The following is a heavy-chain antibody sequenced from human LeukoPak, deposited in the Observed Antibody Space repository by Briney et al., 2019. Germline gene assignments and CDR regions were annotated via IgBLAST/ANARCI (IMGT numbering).Heavy chain of an antibody. Sequence: GGSLRLSCSASGFTFSSYAMHWVRQAPGKGLEYASAISSNGGSTYYADSVKGRFTISRDNSKNTLYLQMSSLRAEDTAVYYCVKATVVRGVIISFDYWGQGTLVTVSS. V-gene: IGHV3-64D*09. CDR2: ISSNGGST. CDR1: GFTFSSYA. CDR3: VKATVVRGVIISFDY. J-gene: IGHJ4*02. D-gene: IGHD3-10*01.